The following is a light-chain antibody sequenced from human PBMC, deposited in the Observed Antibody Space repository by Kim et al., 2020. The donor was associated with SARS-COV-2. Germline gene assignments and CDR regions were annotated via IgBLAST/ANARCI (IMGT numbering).Light chain of an antibody. V-gene: IGLV2-14*01. J-gene: IGLJ7*02. CDR3: SSYTSSGTQV. CDR1: SSDVGGYNY. Sequence: QSALTQPASVSGSPGQSITISCTGTSSDVGGYNYVSWYQQHPGKAPKLMIYEVTDRPSGVSNRFSGSKSGNTASLTISGLQAADEADYYCSSYTSSGTQVFGGGTQLTA. CDR2: EVT.